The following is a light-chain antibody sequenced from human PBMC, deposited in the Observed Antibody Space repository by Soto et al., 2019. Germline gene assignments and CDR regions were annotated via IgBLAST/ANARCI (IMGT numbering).Light chain of an antibody. Sequence: SVLTQPPSVSGAPGQRVTISCTGSSSNIGAGYDVHWYQQLPGTAPKLLIYGNSNRPSGVPDRFSGSKSGTSASLAITGLQAEDEADYYCQSYDISLSGVVFGGGTQLTVL. CDR3: QSYDISLSGVV. CDR2: GNS. V-gene: IGLV1-40*01. CDR1: SSNIGAGYD. J-gene: IGLJ2*01.